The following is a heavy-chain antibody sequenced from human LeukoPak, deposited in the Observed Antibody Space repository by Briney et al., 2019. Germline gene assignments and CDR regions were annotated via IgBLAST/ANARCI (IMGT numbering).Heavy chain of an antibody. V-gene: IGHV4-31*03. CDR3: ARRRLLWLGESPKRGYFQH. CDR2: IYYSGST. J-gene: IGHJ1*01. CDR1: GGSISSGGYY. Sequence: SETLSLTCTVSGGSISSGGYYWSWIRQHPGKGLEWIGYIYYSGSTYYNPSLKSRVTISVDTSKNQFSLKLSSVTAADTAVYYCARRRLLWLGESPKRGYFQHWGQGTLVTVSS. D-gene: IGHD3-10*01.